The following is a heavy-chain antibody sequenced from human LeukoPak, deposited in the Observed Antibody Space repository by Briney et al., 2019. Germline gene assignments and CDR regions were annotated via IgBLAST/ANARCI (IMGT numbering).Heavy chain of an antibody. CDR3: ARGLYSNSGGWFDS. D-gene: IGHD6-13*01. CDR1: GFTFSTYE. J-gene: IGHJ5*01. CDR2: ISNTGKTI. V-gene: IGHV3-48*03. Sequence: GGSLRLSCVASGFTFSTYEMNWVRQAPGKGLEWISFISNTGKTIYYADSVKGRLTISRDNAQNSLFLQLNSLRAEDTAVYYCARGLYSNSGGWFDSWGQGTLVTVSS.